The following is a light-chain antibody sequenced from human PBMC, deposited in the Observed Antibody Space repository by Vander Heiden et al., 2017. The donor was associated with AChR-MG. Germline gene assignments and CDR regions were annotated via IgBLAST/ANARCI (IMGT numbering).Light chain of an antibody. J-gene: IGKJ3*01. V-gene: IGKV3-15*01. Sequence: EIVMTQSPATLSVSPGERATLSCRASQSLSSNLAWYQQKPGQAPRLLIYGASTSATGIPARFSGSGSGTEFTLTISSLQSEDFAVYYCQQYNNWPLTFGPGTKVDFK. CDR1: QSLSSN. CDR2: GAS. CDR3: QQYNNWPLT.